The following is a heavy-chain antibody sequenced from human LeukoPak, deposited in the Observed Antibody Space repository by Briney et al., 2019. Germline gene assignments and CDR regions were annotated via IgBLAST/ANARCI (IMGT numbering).Heavy chain of an antibody. CDR1: GGSISSYY. CDR3: ARVRNTAMVRGYNWFDT. V-gene: IGHV4-59*01. CDR2: IYYSGST. J-gene: IGHJ5*02. D-gene: IGHD5-18*01. Sequence: PSETLSLTCIVSGGSISSYYWSWIRQPPGKGREWIGYIYYSGSTNYNPSLKSRVTISVDTSKNQFSLKLSSVTAADTAVYYCARVRNTAMVRGYNWFDTWGQGTLVTVFS.